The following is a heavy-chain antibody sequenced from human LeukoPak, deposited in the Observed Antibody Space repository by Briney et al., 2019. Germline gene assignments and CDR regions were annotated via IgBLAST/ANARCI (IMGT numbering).Heavy chain of an antibody. V-gene: IGHV3-15*01. CDR3: TTDAWRGVDAFDI. J-gene: IGHJ3*02. Sequence: GGSLRLSCAASGFTFSNAWMSWVRQAPGKGLEWVGRIKSKTDGGTTDYAAPVKGRFTISRDDSKNTLYLQMSSLKTEDTAVYYCTTDAWRGVDAFDIWGQGTMVTVSS. D-gene: IGHD3-10*01. CDR1: GFTFSNAW. CDR2: IKSKTDGGTT.